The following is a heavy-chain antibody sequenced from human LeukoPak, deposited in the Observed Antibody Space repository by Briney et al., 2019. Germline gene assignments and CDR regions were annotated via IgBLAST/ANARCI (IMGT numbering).Heavy chain of an antibody. V-gene: IGHV4-38-2*02. J-gene: IGHJ5*02. CDR3: ARDSSAFDP. CDR2: IYHSGST. CDR1: GYSISSGYY. Sequence: KTSETLSLTCTVSGYSISSGYYWGWIRQPPGKGLEWIGSIYHSGSTYYNPSLKSRVTISVDTSKNQFPLKLSSVTAADTAVYYCARDSSAFDPWGQGTLVTVSS.